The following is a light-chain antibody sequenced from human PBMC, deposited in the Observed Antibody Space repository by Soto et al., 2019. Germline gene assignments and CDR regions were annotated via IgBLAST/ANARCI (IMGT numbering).Light chain of an antibody. CDR3: GTWDVSLTAV. CDR1: TFNIGSNS. J-gene: IGLJ2*01. CDR2: DNN. Sequence: QSVLTQPSSLSAAAGQKVTISCSGNTFNIGSNSVSWYQQLPGTAPKVLIYDNNERPSGIPDRFSGSKSGTSATLEITGLQTGDEAVYYCGTWDVSLTAVFGGGTKVTVL. V-gene: IGLV1-51*01.